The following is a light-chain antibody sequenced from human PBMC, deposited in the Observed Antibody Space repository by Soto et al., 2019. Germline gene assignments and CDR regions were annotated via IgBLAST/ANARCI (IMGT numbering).Light chain of an antibody. Sequence: ERVRTKSHTTLSXXPGEXATLXXSXRQSVGSFLAWYQQKAGQAPRLLIYDTSIRATGIPARFSGSGSGTDFTLTISSLEPEDFAVYYCQQRNSWAPTFAFGQGTRMEIK. CDR3: QQRNSWAPTFA. V-gene: IGKV3-11*01. CDR1: QSVGSF. CDR2: DTS. J-gene: IGKJ5*01.